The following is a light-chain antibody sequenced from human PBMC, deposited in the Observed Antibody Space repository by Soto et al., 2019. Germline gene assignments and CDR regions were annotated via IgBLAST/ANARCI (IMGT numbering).Light chain of an antibody. V-gene: IGLV4-60*02. Sequence: QPVLTQSSSASASLGSSVKLTCTLSSGHSSYIIAWHQQQPGKAPRYLMKLEGSGSYNKGSGVPDRFSGSSSGADRYLTIPSLQFEDEADYYCETWHSNTRVFGGGTKLTVL. CDR1: SGHSSYI. J-gene: IGLJ3*02. CDR2: LEGSGSY. CDR3: ETWHSNTRV.